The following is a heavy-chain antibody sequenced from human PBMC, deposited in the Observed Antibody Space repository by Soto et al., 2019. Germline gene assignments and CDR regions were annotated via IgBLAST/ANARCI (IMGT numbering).Heavy chain of an antibody. D-gene: IGHD6-13*01. J-gene: IGHJ4*02. CDR1: GFTFSNYA. CDR2: ITGSGGGT. CDR3: AKRPLTAAGFDY. V-gene: IGHV3-23*01. Sequence: EVQLLESGGGLVQPGGSLRLSCAASGFTFSNYAMTWVRQSPGKGLEWVSVITGSGGGTYFVDYVKGLFTISRDNSKNTVYLQMNSLRAEDTAVYYCAKRPLTAAGFDYWGQGTLVTVSS.